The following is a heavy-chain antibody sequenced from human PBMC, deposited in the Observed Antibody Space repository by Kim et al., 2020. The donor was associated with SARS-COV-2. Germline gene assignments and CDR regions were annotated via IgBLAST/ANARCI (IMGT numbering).Heavy chain of an antibody. Sequence: SETLSLTCAVYGGSFSGYYWSWIRQPPGKGLEWIGEINHSGSTNYNPSLKSRVTISVDTSKNQFSLKLSSVTAADTAVYYCARASGYCSGGSCLDYWGQGTLVTVSS. V-gene: IGHV4-34*01. CDR3: ARASGYCSGGSCLDY. D-gene: IGHD2-15*01. CDR2: INHSGST. J-gene: IGHJ4*02. CDR1: GGSFSGYY.